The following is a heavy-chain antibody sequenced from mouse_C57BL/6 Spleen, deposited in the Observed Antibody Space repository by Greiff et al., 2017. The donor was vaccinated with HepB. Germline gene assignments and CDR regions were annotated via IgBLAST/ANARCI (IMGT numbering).Heavy chain of an antibody. D-gene: IGHD1-1*01. CDR2: ISSGSSTI. CDR3: ARPGIITTVVEAWYFDV. Sequence: EVKLVESGGGLVKPGGSLKLSCAASGFTFSDYGMHWVRQAPEKGLEWVAYISSGSSTIYYADTVKGRFTISRDNAKNTLFLQMTSLRSEDTAMYYCARPGIITTVVEAWYFDVWGTGTTVTVSS. J-gene: IGHJ1*03. CDR1: GFTFSDYG. V-gene: IGHV5-17*01.